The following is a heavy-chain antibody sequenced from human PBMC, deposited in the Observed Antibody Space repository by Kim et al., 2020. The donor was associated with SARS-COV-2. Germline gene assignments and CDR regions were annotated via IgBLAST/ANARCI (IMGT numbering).Heavy chain of an antibody. D-gene: IGHD3-10*01. CDR2: MYYSGST. CDR1: GGSISSSSYY. CDR3: ARIGRVVRGVIIRGMNWFDP. Sequence: SETLSLTCTVSGGSISSSSYYWGWIRQPPGKGLEWIGSMYYSGSTHYNPSLKSRVTISVDTSKNQFSLKLSSVTAADTAVYYCARIGRVVRGVIIRGMNWFDPWGQGTLVTVSS. J-gene: IGHJ5*02. V-gene: IGHV4-39*01.